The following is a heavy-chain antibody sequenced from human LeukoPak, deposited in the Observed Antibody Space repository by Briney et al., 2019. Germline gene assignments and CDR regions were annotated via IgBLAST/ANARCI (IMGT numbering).Heavy chain of an antibody. J-gene: IGHJ4*02. Sequence: PSETLSLTCTVSGGSISSYYWSWIRQPPGKGLEWIGYIYYSGSTNYNPSLKSRVTISVDTSKNQFSLKLSSVTAADTAVYYCARDGLSSPGYFDYWGQGTLVTVSS. CDR2: IYYSGST. CDR1: GGSISSYY. V-gene: IGHV4-59*01. CDR3: ARDGLSSPGYFDY. D-gene: IGHD3/OR15-3a*01.